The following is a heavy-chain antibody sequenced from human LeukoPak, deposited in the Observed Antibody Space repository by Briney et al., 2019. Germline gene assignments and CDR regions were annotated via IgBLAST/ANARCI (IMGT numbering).Heavy chain of an antibody. CDR3: ARSGLQYSNHAFLDY. Sequence: GSSVKVSCKASGGTFSSYAISWVRQAPGQGLEWMGGIIPIFGTANYAQKFQGRVTITADESTSTAYMELSSLGSEDTAVYYCARSGLQYSNHAFLDYWGQGTLVTVSS. J-gene: IGHJ4*02. V-gene: IGHV1-69*01. CDR1: GGTFSSYA. CDR2: IIPIFGTA. D-gene: IGHD4-11*01.